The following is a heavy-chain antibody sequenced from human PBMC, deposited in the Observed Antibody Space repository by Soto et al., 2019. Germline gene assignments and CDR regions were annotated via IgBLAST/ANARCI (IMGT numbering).Heavy chain of an antibody. CDR1: GGSISSSSYF. V-gene: IGHV4-39*01. CDR3: ARHDWNGVDY. Sequence: QLQLQESGPGLVKPSETLSLICTVSGGSISSSSYFWGWIRQPPGKGLEWIGSIHYSGRTYYNPSLKSRVTISEDSPNNQFSPNLSTVTAADTPGYYCARHDWNGVDYGGEGAMVNVSS. D-gene: IGHD1-1*01. CDR2: IHYSGRT. J-gene: IGHJ4*02.